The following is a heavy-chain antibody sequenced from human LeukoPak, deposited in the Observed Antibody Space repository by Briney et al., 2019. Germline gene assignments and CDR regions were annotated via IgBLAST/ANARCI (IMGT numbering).Heavy chain of an antibody. J-gene: IGHJ4*02. CDR3: TTPYLY. D-gene: IGHD2/OR15-2a*01. Sequence: PGGSLRLPCAASGFTFSSYAMSSVRQAPEKGLEWVGHIKSKTDGGTTDYAAPVKGRFTISRDDSKNTLYLQMNSLKTEDTAVYYCTTPYLYWGQGTLVTVSS. CDR2: IKSKTDGGTT. V-gene: IGHV3-15*01. CDR1: GFTFSSYA.